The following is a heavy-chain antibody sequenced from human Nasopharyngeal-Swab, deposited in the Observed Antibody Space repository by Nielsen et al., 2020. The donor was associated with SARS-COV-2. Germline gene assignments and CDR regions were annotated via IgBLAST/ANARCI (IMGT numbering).Heavy chain of an antibody. D-gene: IGHD3-10*01. CDR3: AKDDVVRGDAFDI. CDR2: ISASGGSP. CDR1: GFTFNIYA. J-gene: IGHJ3*02. V-gene: IGHV3-23*01. Sequence: GESLKISCLASGFTFNIYAMAWVRRTPGRGLQWVSGISASGGSPYYTDSVKGRFSVSRDNSRNTLYLQMHSLRVEDTALYYCAKDDVVRGDAFDIWGQGTMVTVSS.